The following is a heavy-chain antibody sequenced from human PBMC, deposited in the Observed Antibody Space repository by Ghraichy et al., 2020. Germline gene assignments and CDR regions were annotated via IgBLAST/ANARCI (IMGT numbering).Heavy chain of an antibody. CDR3: ARVGVGHYYPSYYYYMDV. CDR1: GGSINSNY. CDR2: IYYSGTT. D-gene: IGHD3-22*01. J-gene: IGHJ6*03. Sequence: SETLSLTCIVSGGSINSNYWTWIRQSPGKGLEWIGYIYYSGTTKYSPSLKRRVTISLDTSKNQFSLKLNSVTAADTAVYYCARVGVGHYYPSYYYYMDVWGKGTTVTVSS. V-gene: IGHV4-59*01.